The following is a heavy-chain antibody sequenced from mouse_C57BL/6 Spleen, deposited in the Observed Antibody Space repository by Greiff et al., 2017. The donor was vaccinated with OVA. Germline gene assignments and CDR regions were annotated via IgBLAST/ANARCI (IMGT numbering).Heavy chain of an antibody. J-gene: IGHJ2*01. Sequence: QVQLQQSGAELVRPGASVTLSCKASGYTFTDYEMHWVKQTPVHGLEWIGAIDPETGGTAYNQKFKGKAILTVDKSSSTAYMELRSLTSEDSAVYCCTRWLLHFDYWGKGTTLTVSS. CDR1: GYTFTDYE. CDR3: TRWLLHFDY. V-gene: IGHV1-15*01. CDR2: IDPETGGT. D-gene: IGHD2-3*01.